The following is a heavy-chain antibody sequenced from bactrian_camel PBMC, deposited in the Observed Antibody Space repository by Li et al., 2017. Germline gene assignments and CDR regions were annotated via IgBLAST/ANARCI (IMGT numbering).Heavy chain of an antibody. CDR3: AADLVTGGDWRSIDLWSY. Sequence: HVQLVESGGGSVQVGGSLRLSCVASGDTISRYCMGWFRQIPDKEREGVAGIESDGSTSYADSVKGRFTISQDSAKNILYLQMNSLKPEDTAMYYCAADLVTGGDWRSIDLWSYWGQGTQVTVS. CDR1: GDTISRYC. V-gene: IGHV3S9*01. J-gene: IGHJ4*01. CDR2: IESDGST. D-gene: IGHD1*01.